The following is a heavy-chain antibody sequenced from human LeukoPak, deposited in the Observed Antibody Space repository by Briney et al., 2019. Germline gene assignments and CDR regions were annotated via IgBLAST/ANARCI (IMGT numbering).Heavy chain of an antibody. CDR2: ISSSSSYI. Sequence: GGSLRLSCAASGFTFSSYSMNWVRQAPGKGLEWVSSISSSSSYIYYADSVKGRFTISRDNAKNSLYLQMNSLRAEDTAVYYCATDPGSYYDAFDIWGQGTMVTVSS. D-gene: IGHD1-26*01. V-gene: IGHV3-21*01. CDR3: ATDPGSYYDAFDI. J-gene: IGHJ3*02. CDR1: GFTFSSYS.